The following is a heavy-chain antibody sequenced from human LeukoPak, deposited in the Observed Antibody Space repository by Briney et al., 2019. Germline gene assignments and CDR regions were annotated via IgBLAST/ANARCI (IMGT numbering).Heavy chain of an antibody. CDR3: ARTQVTSYYVFDY. Sequence: SETVSLTCTVSGGSISSYYWSWIRQPREKGLEWIGYIYYSGSTSYKPSLKGRLTISVDTSKNQFSLKLSSVTAADTAVYYCARTQVTSYYVFDYWGPGTLVADSS. CDR1: GGSISSYY. J-gene: IGHJ4*02. CDR2: IYYSGST. V-gene: IGHV4-59*01. D-gene: IGHD1-26*01.